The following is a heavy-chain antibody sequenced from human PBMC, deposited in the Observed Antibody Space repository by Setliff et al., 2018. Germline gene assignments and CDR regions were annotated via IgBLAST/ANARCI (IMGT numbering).Heavy chain of an antibody. CDR3: ARDYYDSSGYPDDAFDI. CDR1: GYPISRGFY. J-gene: IGHJ3*02. CDR2: VYHSGSS. Sequence: SETLSLTCTVSGYPISRGFYWGWIRQSPGKGLEWIGSVYHSGSSYQNPSLRSRIAVSVDTSKNQFSLRLNSVTAADTAVYYCARDYYDSSGYPDDAFDIWGQGTMVTVSS. V-gene: IGHV4-38-2*02. D-gene: IGHD3-22*01.